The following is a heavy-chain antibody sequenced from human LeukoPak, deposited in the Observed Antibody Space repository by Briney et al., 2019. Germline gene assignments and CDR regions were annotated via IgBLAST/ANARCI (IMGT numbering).Heavy chain of an antibody. V-gene: IGHV4-59*01. CDR2: IHYSGDT. D-gene: IGHD2-2*01. J-gene: IGHJ1*01. CDR3: ARQAYCVSPTCYPFQH. CDR1: GGSISGYY. Sequence: PSETLSLTCTVSGGSISGYYWTWIRQPPGKVLEWIGYIHYSGDTRYNPSLRSRVTISVDTSKNHFSLKLKSLTAADTAIYSCARQAYCVSPTCYPFQHWGQGTLVTVSS.